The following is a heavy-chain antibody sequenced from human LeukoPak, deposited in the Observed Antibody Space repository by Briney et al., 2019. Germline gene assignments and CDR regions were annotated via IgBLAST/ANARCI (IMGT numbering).Heavy chain of an antibody. CDR2: IYYSESA. J-gene: IGHJ4*02. D-gene: IGHD3-9*01. CDR1: GDSVSNYY. CDR3: ARKRSFDL. V-gene: IGHV4-59*02. Sequence: SETLSLTCTVSGDSVSNYYWSWIRQPPGKRLEWIGCIYYSESATYNPSLKSRVTISLDTSKNQFFSKLSSVTAVDTAVYYCARKRSFDLWGQGTLVTVSS.